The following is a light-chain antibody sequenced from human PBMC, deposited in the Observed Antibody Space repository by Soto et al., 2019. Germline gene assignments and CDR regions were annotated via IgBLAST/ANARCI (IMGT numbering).Light chain of an antibody. CDR2: AAS. CDR3: QQLNSYPFT. CDR1: QSIGTS. Sequence: IPLTQSPSSLSASVGDRVTITCRASQSIGTSLAWYQQKPEKAPTLLISAASTLQSGVPPRFSASGSGTDFALTISSLQPEDLATYYCQQLNSYPFTFGGGTKVEI. V-gene: IGKV1-9*01. J-gene: IGKJ4*01.